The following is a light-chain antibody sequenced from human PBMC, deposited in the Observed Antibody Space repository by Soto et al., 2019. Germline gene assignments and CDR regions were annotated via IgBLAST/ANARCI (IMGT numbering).Light chain of an antibody. V-gene: IGKV4-1*01. CDR3: QQYYSSPWT. CDR2: WAS. Sequence: DIVMTQSPDSLAVSLGERATINCKSSQSVLYSSNNKNYLAWYQQKPGQPPKLLIYWASTRESRVPDRFSGSESGTDFTLTISSLQAEDVAVYYYQQYYSSPWTFGQGTKVEIK. J-gene: IGKJ1*01. CDR1: QSVLYSSNNKNY.